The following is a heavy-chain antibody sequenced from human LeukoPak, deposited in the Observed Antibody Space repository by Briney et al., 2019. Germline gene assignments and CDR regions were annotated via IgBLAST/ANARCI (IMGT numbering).Heavy chain of an antibody. CDR2: ISSSGSSI. D-gene: IGHD3-22*01. CDR1: GFTFSDYY. CDR3: ARDTSHYYDSSGYYPVDY. V-gene: IGHV3-11*04. Sequence: GGSLRLSCAASGFTFSDYYMSWIRQTPGKGLEWVSYISSSGSSIYYADSVKGRFTISRDNAKNSLYLQMNSLTVEDTAVYYCARDTSHYYDSSGYYPVDYWGQGTLVTVSS. J-gene: IGHJ4*02.